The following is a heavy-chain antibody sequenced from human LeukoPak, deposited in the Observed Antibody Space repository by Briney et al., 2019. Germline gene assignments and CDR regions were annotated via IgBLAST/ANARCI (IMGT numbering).Heavy chain of an antibody. CDR3: ARVGYDSNVPAY. D-gene: IGHD3-22*01. Sequence: GGSLRLSCAASGFTFSSYSMNWVRQAPGKGLEWVSSISSSSSYIYYADSVKGRFTISGDNAKNSLYLQMNSLRAEDTAVYYCARVGYDSNVPAYWGQGTLVTVSS. CDR1: GFTFSSYS. V-gene: IGHV3-21*01. J-gene: IGHJ4*02. CDR2: ISSSSSYI.